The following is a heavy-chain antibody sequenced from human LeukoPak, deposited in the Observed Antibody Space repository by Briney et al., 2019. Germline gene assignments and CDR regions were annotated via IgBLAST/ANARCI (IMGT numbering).Heavy chain of an antibody. J-gene: IGHJ6*02. CDR3: TRAPHGMDV. CDR2: ISYDGSNI. Sequence: GGSLRLSCAASGFNFSPYALHWVRQAPGKGLEWVAAISYDGSNIYYADSVKGRFTISRDEFKNTLYLQMNSLRRDDTAVYYCTRAPHGMDVWGQGTTVTVSS. V-gene: IGHV3-30*04. CDR1: GFNFSPYA.